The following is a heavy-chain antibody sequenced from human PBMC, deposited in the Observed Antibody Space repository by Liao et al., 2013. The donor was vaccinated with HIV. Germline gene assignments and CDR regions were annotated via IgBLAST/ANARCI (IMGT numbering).Heavy chain of an antibody. Sequence: QVQLQESGPGLVEPSQTLSLTCTVSGVSISSGTYDWCWIQQPAGKGLEWIGRISPTGTTIYDPSLQSRVTLSLDASKNLFSLNLKSVTAADTAVYFCARSSGYFDLWGRGALVTVSS. CDR3: ARSSGYFDL. CDR1: GVSISSGTYD. J-gene: IGHJ2*01. CDR2: ISPTGTT. V-gene: IGHV4-61*02.